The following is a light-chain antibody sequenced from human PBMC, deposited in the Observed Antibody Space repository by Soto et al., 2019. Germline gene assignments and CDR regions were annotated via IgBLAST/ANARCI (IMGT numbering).Light chain of an antibody. CDR2: DAS. J-gene: IGKJ4*01. Sequence: EILLSQSPGVLSLSPGQRATLTCRASQSVKTSLAWYQQKPGQPPRLLIYDASNRATGIPARFSGSGSGTDFSLTISGLEPEDVAVYFCQQRSNWPPVTFGGGTKVQI. CDR3: QQRSNWPPVT. V-gene: IGKV3-11*01. CDR1: QSVKTS.